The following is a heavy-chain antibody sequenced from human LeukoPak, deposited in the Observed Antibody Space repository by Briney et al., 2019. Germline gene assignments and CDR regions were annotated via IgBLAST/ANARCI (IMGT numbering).Heavy chain of an antibody. D-gene: IGHD6-19*01. J-gene: IGHJ5*02. Sequence: KPGGSLRLSCAASGFTFSDYYMNWIRQAPGKGLEWVSYTSSSGSTIYYADSVKGRFTISRDNAKNSLYLQMNSLRAEDTAVYYCAREFEVYSSGWENWLDPWGQRTLVTVSS. CDR1: GFTFSDYY. CDR2: TSSSGSTI. V-gene: IGHV3-11*04. CDR3: AREFEVYSSGWENWLDP.